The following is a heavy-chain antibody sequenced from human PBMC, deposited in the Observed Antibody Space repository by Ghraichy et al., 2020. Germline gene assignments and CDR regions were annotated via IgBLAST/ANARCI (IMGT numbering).Heavy chain of an antibody. CDR2: ISYDGSNK. D-gene: IGHD1-26*01. CDR3: ARPSGSYSAADY. CDR1: GFTFSSYG. J-gene: IGHJ4*02. Sequence: GGSLRLSCAASGFTFSSYGMHWVRQAPGKGLEWVAVISYDGSNKYYADSVKGRFTISRDNSKNTLYLQMNTLRAEDTAVYYCARPSGSYSAADYWGQGTLVTVSS. V-gene: IGHV3-30*03.